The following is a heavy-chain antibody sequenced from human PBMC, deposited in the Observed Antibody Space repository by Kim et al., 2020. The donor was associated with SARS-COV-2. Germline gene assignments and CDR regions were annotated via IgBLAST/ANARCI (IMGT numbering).Heavy chain of an antibody. J-gene: IGHJ3*02. CDR2: IYYSGST. Sequence: SETLSLTCTVAGGSISSYYWSWIRQPPGKGLEWIGYIYYSGSTNYNPSLKSRVTISVDTSKHQFSLKLSSVTAADTAVYYCARLRYYDILTGSGAAFDIWGQETMVTVSS. CDR3: ARLRYYDILTGSGAAFDI. D-gene: IGHD3-9*01. CDR1: GGSISSYY. V-gene: IGHV4-59*13.